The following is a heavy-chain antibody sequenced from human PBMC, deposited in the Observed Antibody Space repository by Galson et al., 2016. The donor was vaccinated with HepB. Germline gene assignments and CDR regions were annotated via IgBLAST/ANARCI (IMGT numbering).Heavy chain of an antibody. V-gene: IGHV4-38-2*02. J-gene: IGHJ3*01. CDR1: SYSISNGHY. Sequence: SETLSLTCTVSSYSISNGHYWGWLRQPPGEGLEWIGSVYRSGSSYYNPSLRSRLTFSVDTDKNHFSLSLASVTAAVTAIYYCAGTVLPASIGGPFDFWGPGTLITVSS. CDR3: AGTVLPASIGGPFDF. CDR2: VYRSGSS. D-gene: IGHD3-10*01.